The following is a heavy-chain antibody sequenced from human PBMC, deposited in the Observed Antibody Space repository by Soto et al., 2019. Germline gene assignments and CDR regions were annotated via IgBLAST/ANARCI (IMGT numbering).Heavy chain of an antibody. V-gene: IGHV4-31*03. J-gene: IGHJ4*02. CDR1: GGSISSGGYY. CDR3: ARDRSGSGYFDY. CDR2: IYYSGST. Sequence: PSETLSLTCTVSGGSISSGGYYWTWIRQHPGKGLEWIGYIYYSGSTYYNASLKSRITISVDTSKNQFSLKLSSVTAADTAVYYCARDRSGSGYFDYWGQGTLVTVSS. D-gene: IGHD3-3*01.